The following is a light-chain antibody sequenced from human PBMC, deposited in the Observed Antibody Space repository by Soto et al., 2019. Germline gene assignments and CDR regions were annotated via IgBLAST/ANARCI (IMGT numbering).Light chain of an antibody. V-gene: IGKV3D-15*01. CDR2: GAS. CDR3: QQYNKWPPWT. CDR1: QSVSSN. Sequence: EIVVTQSPATLSVSPGERATLCCRASQSVSSNLAWYQQKPGQAPRLLIYGASTRATGIPARFSGSGSGTEFTLTISSLQSEDLAIYFCQQYNKWPPWTFGQGTKVDIK. J-gene: IGKJ1*01.